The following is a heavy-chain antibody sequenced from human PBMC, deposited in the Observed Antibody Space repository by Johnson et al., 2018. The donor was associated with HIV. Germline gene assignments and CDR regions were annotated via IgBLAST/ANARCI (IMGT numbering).Heavy chain of an antibody. J-gene: IGHJ3*02. CDR1: GFTFSDYY. CDR2: ISSSGSTI. CDR3: ATEKYYENAFDI. V-gene: IGHV3-11*04. Sequence: QVQLVESGGVVVQPGGSLRLSCAASGFTFSDYYMSWIRQAPGKGLEWVSYISSSGSTIYYADSVKGRFTISRDNAKNTLYLQMSSLRAEDTAVYYCATEKYYENAFDIWGHGTMVTVSS. D-gene: IGHD3-22*01.